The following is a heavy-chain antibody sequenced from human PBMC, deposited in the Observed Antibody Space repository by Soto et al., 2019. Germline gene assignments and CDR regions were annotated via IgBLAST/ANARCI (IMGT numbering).Heavy chain of an antibody. Sequence: GGSLRLSCAASGFTFSSYGMHWVRQAPGKGLEWVAVISYDGSNKYYADSVKGRFTISRDNSKNTLYLQMNSLRAEDTVVYYCAKTYYDFWSGYYTGRAIYYYYGMDVWGQGTTVTVSS. CDR3: AKTYYDFWSGYYTGRAIYYYYGMDV. J-gene: IGHJ6*02. CDR2: ISYDGSNK. D-gene: IGHD3-3*01. CDR1: GFTFSSYG. V-gene: IGHV3-30*18.